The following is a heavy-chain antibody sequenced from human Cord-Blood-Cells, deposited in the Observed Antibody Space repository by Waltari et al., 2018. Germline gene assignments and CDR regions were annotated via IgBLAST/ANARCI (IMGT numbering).Heavy chain of an antibody. J-gene: IGHJ4*02. CDR3: ARQGFKGSSSWPFDY. CDR2: IYYSGST. Sequence: QLQLQESGPGLVKPSETLSLTCTVSGGSISSSSYYWGWIRQPPGKGLEWIGSIYYSGSTYYNPSLKSRVTISVDTSKTQFSLKLSSVTAADTAVYYCARQGFKGSSSWPFDYWGQGTLVTVSS. D-gene: IGHD6-13*01. CDR1: GGSISSSSYY. V-gene: IGHV4-39*01.